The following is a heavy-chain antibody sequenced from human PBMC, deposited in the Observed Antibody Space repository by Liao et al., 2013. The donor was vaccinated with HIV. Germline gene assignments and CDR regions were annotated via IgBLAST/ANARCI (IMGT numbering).Heavy chain of an antibody. D-gene: IGHD3-10*01. V-gene: IGHV4-59*01. Sequence: QVQLKESGPGLVKPSETLSLTCTVSGGSISIYYWTWIRQPPGKELEWIGFIYSSGRTNYNPSLKSRVTISVETSKNQFSLNLTSVTAADTAVYYCARGGPREGYGSGSYGYWGQGLLVTVSS. CDR1: GGSISIYY. CDR2: IYSSGRT. CDR3: ARGGPREGYGSGSYGY. J-gene: IGHJ4*02.